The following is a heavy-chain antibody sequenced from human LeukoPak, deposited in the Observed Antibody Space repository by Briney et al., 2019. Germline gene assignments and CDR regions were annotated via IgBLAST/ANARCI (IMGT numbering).Heavy chain of an antibody. CDR2: INPSGGST. CDR1: GYTFASYY. J-gene: IGHJ4*02. Sequence: ASVKVSCKASGYTFASYYMHWVRQAPGQGLEWKGIINPSGGSTTYAQKFQGRVTMTRDTSTSTVYMELSSLRSEDTAVYYCARDSTPTYYSGTYYFEYWGQGTLVTVSS. V-gene: IGHV1-46*01. D-gene: IGHD1-26*01. CDR3: ARDSTPTYYSGTYYFEY.